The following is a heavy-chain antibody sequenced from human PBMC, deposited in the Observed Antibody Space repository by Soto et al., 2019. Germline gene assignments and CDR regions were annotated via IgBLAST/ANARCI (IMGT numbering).Heavy chain of an antibody. J-gene: IGHJ6*02. CDR2: IIPIFGTA. CDR3: ARSDWDIIVVVVAATPQMDF. Sequence: SVKVSCKASGGTFSSYAISWVRQAPGQGLEWMGGIIPIFGTANYAQKFQGRVTITADESTSTAYMELSSLRSEDTAVYYCARSDWDIIVVVVAATPQMDFWGQGTTVTVSS. V-gene: IGHV1-69*13. CDR1: GGTFSSYA. D-gene: IGHD2-15*01.